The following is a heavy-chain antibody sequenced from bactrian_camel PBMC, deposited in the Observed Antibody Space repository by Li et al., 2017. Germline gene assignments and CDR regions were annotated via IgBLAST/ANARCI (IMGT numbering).Heavy chain of an antibody. CDR1: GFTFSSYA. V-gene: IGHV3S40*01. J-gene: IGHJ6*01. Sequence: VQLVESGGGLVQPGGSLRLSCAASGFTFSSYAMSWVRQAPGKGLEWVSGINSGGGSTYYADSVKGRFTISRDNAKNTVYLQLNSLKTENMAMYYCAKWARSGIAGRYSDYEAPFGYWGQGTQVTVS. CDR3: AKWARSGIAGRYSDYEAPFGY. CDR2: INSGGGST. D-gene: IGHD4*01.